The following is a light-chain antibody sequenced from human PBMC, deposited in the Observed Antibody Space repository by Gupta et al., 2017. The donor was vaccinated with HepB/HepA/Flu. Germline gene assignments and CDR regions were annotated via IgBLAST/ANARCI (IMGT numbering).Light chain of an antibody. CDR3: QESYHTLS. Sequence: DIQMTQSPFSLAASVGDRVTITCRASQNIVNYLNWYQHKPGKAPKLLLYAASSRQSGVPSRFSGSGSGXDFTLTXSRLQPEDFATYYCQESYHTLSFGXGTRVEIK. CDR2: AAS. J-gene: IGKJ5*01. CDR1: QNIVNY. V-gene: IGKV1-39*01.